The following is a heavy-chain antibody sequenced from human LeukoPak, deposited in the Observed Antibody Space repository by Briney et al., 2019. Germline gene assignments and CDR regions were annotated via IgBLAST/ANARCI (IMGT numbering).Heavy chain of an antibody. CDR3: ARHIGGRYYYYYMDV. V-gene: IGHV4-39*01. CDR2: IYYSGNT. CDR1: GGSIRNSGYY. D-gene: IGHD3-16*02. Sequence: SETVSLTCTVSGGSIRNSGYYWGWIRQPPGKGLEWIGSIYYSGNTYYNPSLKSRVTVSVDTSKNQFSLKLRSVTAADTAVYYCARHIGGRYYYYYMDVWGKGTTVTVSS. J-gene: IGHJ6*03.